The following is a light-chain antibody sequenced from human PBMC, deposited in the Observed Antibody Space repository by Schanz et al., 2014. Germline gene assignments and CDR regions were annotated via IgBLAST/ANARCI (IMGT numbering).Light chain of an antibody. CDR3: QQHGSTLT. CDR2: DAS. CDR1: QSVSSN. J-gene: IGKJ3*01. Sequence: EIVMTQSPATLSVSPGERVTLSCRASQSVSSNLAWYQQKPGQAPRLLIYDASKRATGIPARFSGYGSGTDFTLTISSLEPEDFGVYYCQQHGSTLTFGPGTKVDIK. V-gene: IGKV3D-15*01.